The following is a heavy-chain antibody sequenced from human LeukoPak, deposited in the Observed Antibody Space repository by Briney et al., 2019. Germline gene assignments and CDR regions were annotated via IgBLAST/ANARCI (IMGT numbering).Heavy chain of an antibody. D-gene: IGHD2-2*01. CDR1: GYTFTSYG. CDR2: ISAYNGNT. CDR3: ASNGVPAAIQGYYFDY. J-gene: IGHJ4*02. V-gene: IGHV1-18*01. Sequence: ASVKVSCKASGYTFTSYGISWVRQAPGQGLEWMGWISAYNGNTNYAQRLQGRVTMTTDTSTSTAYMELRSLRSDDTAVYYCASNGVPAAIQGYYFDYWGQGTLVTVSS.